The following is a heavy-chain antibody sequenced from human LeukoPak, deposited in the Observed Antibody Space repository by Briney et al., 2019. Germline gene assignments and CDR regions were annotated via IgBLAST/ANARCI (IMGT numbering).Heavy chain of an antibody. CDR1: GFAFSSCS. CDR2: ISTSGSTL. CDR3: ARDGPGYSLDY. V-gene: IGHV3-48*04. Sequence: GGSLRLSCAASGFAFSSCSMNWVRQAPGKGLEWVSWISTSGSTLNYADSVKGRFTVSRDNARNSLYLQMNSLRAEDTAVYYCARDGPGYSLDYWGQGTLVTVSS. J-gene: IGHJ4*02. D-gene: IGHD5-18*01.